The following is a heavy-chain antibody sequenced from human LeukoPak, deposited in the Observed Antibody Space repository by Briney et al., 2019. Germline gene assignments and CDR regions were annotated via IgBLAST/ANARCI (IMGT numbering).Heavy chain of an antibody. CDR1: GFTFSNAW. V-gene: IGHV3-15*01. D-gene: IGHD6-13*01. J-gene: IGHJ5*02. Sequence: KPGGSLRLSCAASGFTFSNAWMSWVRQAPGKGLEWVGRIKSKTDGGTTDHAAPVKGRFSISRDDSKNTLYLQMNSLKTEDTAIYYCSTDITAYSSNWYRGDWFDPGGQGTLVTVSS. CDR2: IKSKTDGGTT. CDR3: STDITAYSSNWYRGDWFDP.